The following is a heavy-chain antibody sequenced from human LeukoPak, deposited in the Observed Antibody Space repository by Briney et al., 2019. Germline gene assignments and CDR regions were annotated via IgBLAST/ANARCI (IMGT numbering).Heavy chain of an antibody. V-gene: IGHV4-38-2*02. CDR1: GYSISSGYY. CDR3: ARVRGVAAAGPFDY. Sequence: PSETLSLTCTVSGYSISSGYYWGWIRQPPGKGLEWIGSIYHSGSTYYNPSLKSRVTISVDTSKNQFSLKLSSVTAADTAVYYCARVRGVAAAGPFDYWGQGTLVTVSS. D-gene: IGHD6-13*01. J-gene: IGHJ4*02. CDR2: IYHSGST.